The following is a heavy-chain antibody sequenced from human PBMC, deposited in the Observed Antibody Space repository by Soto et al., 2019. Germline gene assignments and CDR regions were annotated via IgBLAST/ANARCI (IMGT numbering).Heavy chain of an antibody. CDR3: ATNLYSGSSLDAFDI. V-gene: IGHV1-69*13. D-gene: IGHD1-26*01. CDR1: GYTFTSYG. Sequence: SVKVSCKASGYTFTSYGISWVRQAPGQGLEWMGGIIPIFGTANYAQKFRGRVTITADESTSTAHMELSSLRSEDTAVYYCATNLYSGSSLDAFDIWGQGTMVTVSS. J-gene: IGHJ3*02. CDR2: IIPIFGTA.